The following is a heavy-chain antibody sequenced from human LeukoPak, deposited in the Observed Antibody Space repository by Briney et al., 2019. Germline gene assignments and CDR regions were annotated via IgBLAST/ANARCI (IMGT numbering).Heavy chain of an antibody. CDR2: INHSGST. V-gene: IGHV4-34*01. D-gene: IGHD6-13*01. CDR3: ARGVLHGSSWYRLMGYYYMDV. J-gene: IGHJ6*03. Sequence: SETLSLTCAVYGGSFSGYYWSWIRQPPGKGLEWIGEINHSGSTNYNPSLKSRVTISVDTSKNQFSLKLSSVTAADTAVYYCARGVLHGSSWYRLMGYYYMDVWGKGTTVTVSS. CDR1: GGSFSGYY.